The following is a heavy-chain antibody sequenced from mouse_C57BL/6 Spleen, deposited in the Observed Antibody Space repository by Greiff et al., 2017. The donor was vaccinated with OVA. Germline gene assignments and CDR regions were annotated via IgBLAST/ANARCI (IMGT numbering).Heavy chain of an antibody. CDR3: ARDNGSRGYFDY. CDR1: GFTFSSYA. V-gene: IGHV5-4*01. Sequence: EVKVVESGGGLVKPGGSLKLSCAASGFTFSSYAMSWVRQTPEKRLEWVATISDGGSYTYYPDNVKGRFTISRDNAKNNLYLQMSHLKSEDTAMYYCARDNGSRGYFDYWGQGTTLTVSS. J-gene: IGHJ2*01. D-gene: IGHD1-1*01. CDR2: ISDGGSYT.